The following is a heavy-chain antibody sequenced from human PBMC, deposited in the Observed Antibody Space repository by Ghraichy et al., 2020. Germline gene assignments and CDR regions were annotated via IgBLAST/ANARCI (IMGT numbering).Heavy chain of an antibody. CDR2: IYHSGST. J-gene: IGHJ5*02. Sequence: SETLSLTCTVSGYSISSDYYWGWIRQPPGKGLEWIGSIYHSGSTYYNPSLKSRVTISVDTSKNQFSLKLSSVTAADTAVYYCARDNWRYGPGWFDPWGQGTLVTVSS. CDR1: GYSISSDYY. D-gene: IGHD1-20*01. CDR3: ARDNWRYGPGWFDP. V-gene: IGHV4-38-2*02.